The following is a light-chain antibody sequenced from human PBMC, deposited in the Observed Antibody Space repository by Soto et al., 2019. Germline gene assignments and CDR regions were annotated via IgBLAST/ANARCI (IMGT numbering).Light chain of an antibody. CDR1: SSDVGSYNL. CDR3: CSYAGSRV. Sequence: QSALTQPASVSGSPGQSITISCTRTSSDVGSYNLVSWYQQHPGKAPKLMIYEGSKRPSGVSNRFSGSKSGNTASLTISGLQAEDEADYYCCSYAGSRVFGGGTKVTVL. V-gene: IGLV2-23*01. J-gene: IGLJ3*02. CDR2: EGS.